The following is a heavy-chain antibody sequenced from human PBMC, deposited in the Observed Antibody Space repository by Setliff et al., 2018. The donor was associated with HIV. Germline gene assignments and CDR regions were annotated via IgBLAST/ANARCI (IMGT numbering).Heavy chain of an antibody. J-gene: IGHJ5*01. Sequence: SETLSLTCTVSGGSISSGAYYWTWIRQHPGKGLEWIGTIYYGGTTYYNPSLRSRVTISVDTSRNRFFLKLTSVTAADTAAYFCARTRYYYDSSDRYWVIDSWGPGTLVTVSS. CDR3: ARTRYYYDSSDRYWVIDS. CDR2: IYYGGTT. V-gene: IGHV4-39*07. CDR1: GGSISSGAYY. D-gene: IGHD3-22*01.